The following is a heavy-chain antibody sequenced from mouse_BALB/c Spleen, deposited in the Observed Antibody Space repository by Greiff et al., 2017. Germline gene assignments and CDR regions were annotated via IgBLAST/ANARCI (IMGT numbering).Heavy chain of an antibody. CDR1: GYSFTGYT. J-gene: IGHJ4*01. CDR2: IHPYNGGT. V-gene: IGHV1-31*01. D-gene: IGHD3-1*01. Sequence: VQLQQSGPELVKPGASMKISCKASGYSFTGYTMNWVKQSHGKNLEWIGLIHPYNGGTSYNQKFKGKATLTVDKSSSTAYMELLSLTSEDSAVYYWARSHSSGYLYYAMDYWGQGTSVTVSS. CDR3: ARSHSSGYLYYAMDY.